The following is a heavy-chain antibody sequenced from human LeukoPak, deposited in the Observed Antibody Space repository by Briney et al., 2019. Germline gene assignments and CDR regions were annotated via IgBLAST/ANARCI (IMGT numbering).Heavy chain of an antibody. CDR1: GYTFTSYG. CDR3: ARSSGPYGAYDY. J-gene: IGHJ4*02. V-gene: IGHV1-18*01. CDR2: ISAYNGNT. Sequence: ASVKVTCKASGYTFTSYGISWVRQAPGQGLEWMGWISAYNGNTNYAQKLQDRVTMTTDTSTSTAYMELRSLRSDDTAVYYCARSSGPYGAYDYWGQGTLVTVSS. D-gene: IGHD4-17*01.